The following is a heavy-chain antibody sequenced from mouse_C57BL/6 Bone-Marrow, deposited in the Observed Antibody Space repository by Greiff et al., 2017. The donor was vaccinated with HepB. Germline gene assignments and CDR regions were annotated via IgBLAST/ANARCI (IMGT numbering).Heavy chain of an antibody. Sequence: EVKLMESGGGLVQPKGSLKLSCAASGFSFNTYAMNWVRQAPGKGLEWVARIRSKSNNYATYYADSVKDRFTISRDDSESMLYLQMNNLKTEDTAMYYCVSHTVVRAMDYWGQGTSVTVSS. CDR3: VSHTVVRAMDY. CDR1: GFSFNTYA. CDR2: IRSKSNNYAT. J-gene: IGHJ4*01. D-gene: IGHD1-1*01. V-gene: IGHV10-1*01.